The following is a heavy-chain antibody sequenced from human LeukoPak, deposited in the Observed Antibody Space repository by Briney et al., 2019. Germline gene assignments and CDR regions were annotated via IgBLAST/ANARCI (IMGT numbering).Heavy chain of an antibody. D-gene: IGHD2/OR15-2a*01. V-gene: IGHV3-33*01. J-gene: IGHJ4*02. Sequence: GGSLGLSCAASGFTFSSYGMHWVRQAPGKGLEWVALIWYDGSNKYYTDSVKGRLTISRDNSKNTLYLQMNSLRAEDTAIYYCAREGPRGNSQFDYWGQGTLVTVSS. CDR1: GFTFSSYG. CDR2: IWYDGSNK. CDR3: AREGPRGNSQFDY.